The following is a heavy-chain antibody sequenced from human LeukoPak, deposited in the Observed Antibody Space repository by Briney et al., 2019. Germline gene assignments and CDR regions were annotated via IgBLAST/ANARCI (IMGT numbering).Heavy chain of an antibody. J-gene: IGHJ4*02. D-gene: IGHD3-22*01. CDR2: ISYDGSNK. Sequence: GGSLRLSCAASGFTFSSYAMHWVRQAPGKGLEWVAVISYDGSNKYYADSVKGRFTISRDNSKNTLYLQMNSLRAEDTAVYYCARIYDPDYWGQGTLVTVSS. CDR1: GFTFSSYA. V-gene: IGHV3-30-3*01. CDR3: ARIYDPDY.